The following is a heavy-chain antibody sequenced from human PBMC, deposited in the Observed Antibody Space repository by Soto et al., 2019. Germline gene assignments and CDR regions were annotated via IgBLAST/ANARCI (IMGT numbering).Heavy chain of an antibody. CDR1: GGTFSSYT. D-gene: IGHD4-17*01. V-gene: IGHV1-69*02. Sequence: SVKVSCKASGGTFSSYTISWVRQAPGQGLEWMGRIIPILGIANYAQKFQGRVTITADKSTSTAYMELSSLRSEDTAVYYCARAGGHDYGDYDAFDIWGQGTMVTVSS. CDR2: IIPILGIA. CDR3: ARAGGHDYGDYDAFDI. J-gene: IGHJ3*02.